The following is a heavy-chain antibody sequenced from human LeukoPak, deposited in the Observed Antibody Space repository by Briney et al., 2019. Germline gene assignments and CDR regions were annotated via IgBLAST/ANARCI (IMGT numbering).Heavy chain of an antibody. J-gene: IGHJ4*02. CDR3: ARDSCSSTSCYPT. D-gene: IGHD2-2*01. CDR1: GFTFSSYS. Sequence: GGSLRLSCAASGFTFSSYSMNWARQAPGKGLEWVSYISSSSSTIYYADSVKGRFTISRDNAKNSLYLQMNSLRAEDTAVYYCARDSCSSTSCYPTWGQGTLVTVSS. CDR2: ISSSSSTI. V-gene: IGHV3-48*01.